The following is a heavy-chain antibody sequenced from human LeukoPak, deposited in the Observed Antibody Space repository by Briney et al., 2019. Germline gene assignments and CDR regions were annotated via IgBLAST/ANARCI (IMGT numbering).Heavy chain of an antibody. D-gene: IGHD2-15*01. CDR2: MNPNSGNT. CDR1: GYTFTSYD. Sequence: GESLKISCKASGYTFTSYDINWVRQATGQGLEWMGWMNPNSGNTGYAQKFQGRVTMTRNTSISTAYMELSSLRSEDTAVYYCARALVVVVAANYMDVWGKGTTVTVSS. V-gene: IGHV1-8*01. CDR3: ARALVVVVAANYMDV. J-gene: IGHJ6*03.